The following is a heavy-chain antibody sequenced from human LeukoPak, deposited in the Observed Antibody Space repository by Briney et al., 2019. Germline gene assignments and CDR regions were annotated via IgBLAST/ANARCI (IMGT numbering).Heavy chain of an antibody. V-gene: IGHV4-4*09. J-gene: IGHJ6*03. Sequence: PSETLSLTCTVSGGSISSYYWSWIRQPPGKGLEWIGYIYTSGSTNYNPSLKSRVTILVDTSKNQFSLKLSSVTAADTAVYYCARRRIAARPDYYYMDVWGKGTTVTVSS. CDR2: IYTSGST. D-gene: IGHD6-6*01. CDR1: GGSISSYY. CDR3: ARRRIAARPDYYYMDV.